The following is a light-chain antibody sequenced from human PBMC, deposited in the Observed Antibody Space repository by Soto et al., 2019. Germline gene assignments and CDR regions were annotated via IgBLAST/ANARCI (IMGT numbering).Light chain of an antibody. CDR3: QQYNNWPPIT. CDR1: QRLSSN. CDR2: GAS. V-gene: IGKV3-15*01. Sequence: VLTQSPATLSVSPGERVTLSCRASQRLSSNLAWYQQRPAQAPRLLIYGASIRATDIPARFIGSGSGTEFTLTISSLQSEDFAVYYCQQYNNWPPITFGQGTRLEI. J-gene: IGKJ5*01.